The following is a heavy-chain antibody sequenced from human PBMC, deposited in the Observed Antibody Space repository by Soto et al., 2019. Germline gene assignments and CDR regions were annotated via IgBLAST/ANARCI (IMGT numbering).Heavy chain of an antibody. CDR3: AKDPYGDFSIHYYYMDV. D-gene: IGHD4-17*01. J-gene: IGHJ6*03. V-gene: IGHV3-23*01. CDR2: ISNSGYST. Sequence: PGGSLRLSCAASGFTFSSYAMSWVRQAPGKGLEWVSAISNSGYSTFYADSVRGRFTISRDNSKNTLYLQMSSLRADDTAVYYCAKDPYGDFSIHYYYMDVWGKGTTVTVSS. CDR1: GFTFSSYA.